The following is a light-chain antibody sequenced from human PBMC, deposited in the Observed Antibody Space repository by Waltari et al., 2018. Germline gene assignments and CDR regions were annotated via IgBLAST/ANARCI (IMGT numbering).Light chain of an antibody. Sequence: SALTQPASVSGSPGQSITITCTGTRSGVGSYNLAHWHQQYPGKAPKLIIYEVSKRPSGLSNRFSGSKSGNTASLTISGLQAEDEADYYCCSNAGRTTVLFGGGTKVTVL. J-gene: IGLJ2*01. V-gene: IGLV2-23*02. CDR1: RSGVGSYNL. CDR2: EVS. CDR3: CSNAGRTTVL.